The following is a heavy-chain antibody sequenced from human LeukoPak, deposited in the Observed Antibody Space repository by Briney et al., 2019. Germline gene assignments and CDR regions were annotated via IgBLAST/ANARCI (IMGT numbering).Heavy chain of an antibody. CDR3: GGDNSGAHKLDS. CDR2: IKQDGSEK. V-gene: IGHV3-7*01. D-gene: IGHD4-23*01. Sequence: PGGSLRLSCAASGLTFSSYWMSWVRQAPGKGLEWVANIKQDGSEKYYVDSVKGRFTISRDNAKNSLYLQMNSLRAEDTAVYYCGGDNSGAHKLDSWARGTLVTVS. CDR1: GLTFSSYW. J-gene: IGHJ4*02.